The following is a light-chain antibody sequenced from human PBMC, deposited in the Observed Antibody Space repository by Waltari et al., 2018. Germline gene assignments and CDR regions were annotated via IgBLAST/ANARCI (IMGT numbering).Light chain of an antibody. CDR2: LVS. CDR3: MQALQTPRT. V-gene: IGKV2-28*01. J-gene: IGKJ2*01. CDR1: QSLLNSNVYNY. Sequence: EIVLTQSPLSLPVTPGEPASLSFRSSQSLLNSNVYNYLEWYLKKPGQSPQLLIYLVSTRVSGVPDRFSGSGSGTDFTPIINRVDAVDVGVYYCMQALQTPRTFGQGTKLEIK.